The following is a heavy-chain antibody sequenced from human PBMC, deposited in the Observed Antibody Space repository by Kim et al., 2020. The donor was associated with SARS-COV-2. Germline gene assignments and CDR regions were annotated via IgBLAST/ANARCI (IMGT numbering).Heavy chain of an antibody. Sequence: SETLSLTCTVSGGSISSYYWSWIRQPPGKGLEWIGYIYYSGSTNYNPSLKSRVTISVDTSKNQFSLKLSSVTAADTAVYYCASRIAAAAYYYGMDVWGQGTTVTVSS. D-gene: IGHD6-13*01. J-gene: IGHJ6*02. CDR1: GGSISSYY. CDR2: IYYSGST. CDR3: ASRIAAAAYYYGMDV. V-gene: IGHV4-59*01.